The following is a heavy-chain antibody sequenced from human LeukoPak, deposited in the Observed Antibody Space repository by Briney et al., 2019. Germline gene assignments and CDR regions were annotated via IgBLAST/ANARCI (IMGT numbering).Heavy chain of an antibody. CDR1: GGSFSGYY. J-gene: IGHJ3*02. CDR2: INHSGST. CDR3: ASTNSSSWLGAFDI. V-gene: IGHV4-34*01. Sequence: PSETLSLTCAVYGGSFSGYYWSWIRQPPGKGLEWIGEINHSGSTNYNPSLKSRVTISVDTSKNQFSLKLSSVTAADTAVYYCASTNSSSWLGAFDIWGQGTMVTVSS. D-gene: IGHD6-13*01.